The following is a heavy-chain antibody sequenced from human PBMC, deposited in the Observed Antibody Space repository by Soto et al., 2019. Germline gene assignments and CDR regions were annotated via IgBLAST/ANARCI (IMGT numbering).Heavy chain of an antibody. J-gene: IGHJ4*02. D-gene: IGHD3-10*01. CDR3: ARDGRGGRGRRYCDY. CDR2: IYYSGTT. Sequence: QVQLQESGPGLVKPSQTLSLTCTVSGGSISSGDYYWSWIRQHPGKGLEWIGNIYYSGTTYYNPSLQDPVTISRANSKTQVSLKLTSVTAADTAVYYCARDGRGGRGRRYCDYWGQGTLVTVSS. V-gene: IGHV4-31*01. CDR1: GGSISSGDYY.